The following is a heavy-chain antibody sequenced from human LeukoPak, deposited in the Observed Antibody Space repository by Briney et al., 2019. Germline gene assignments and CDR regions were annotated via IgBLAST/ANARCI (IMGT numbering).Heavy chain of an antibody. D-gene: IGHD6-13*01. CDR1: GGSISSSGYY. J-gene: IGHJ4*02. Sequence: SETLSLTCTVSGGSISSSGYYWGWIRQPPGMGLEWIWSISYGGSTYYYNPSLKSRVTISVDTSKNQFSLKLSSVTAADTAVYYCARAAGPLAAPDFWGQGTPVTVSS. CDR3: ARAAGPLAAPDF. V-gene: IGHV4-39*07. CDR2: ISYGGSTY.